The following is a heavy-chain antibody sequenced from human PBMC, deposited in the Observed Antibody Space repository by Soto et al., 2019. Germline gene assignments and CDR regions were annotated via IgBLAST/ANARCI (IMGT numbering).Heavy chain of an antibody. CDR3: ARGGAMGVDY. J-gene: IGHJ4*02. D-gene: IGHD1-26*01. Sequence: EVQLVESGGGVVQPGGSLRISCTAAGFTFNTNWMHWVRQAPGKGLVWVSRIYFDGITTDYADSVKGRLTVSRDNAKNTVYLHVNTMRAGDTAVYYCARGGAMGVDYWGQGTLVTVSS. V-gene: IGHV3-74*01. CDR1: GFTFNTNW. CDR2: IYFDGITT.